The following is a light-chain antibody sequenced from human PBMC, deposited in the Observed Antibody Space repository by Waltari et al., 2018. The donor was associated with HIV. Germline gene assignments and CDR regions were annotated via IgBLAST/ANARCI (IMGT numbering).Light chain of an antibody. CDR1: SNDIGPYNY. V-gene: IGLV2-8*01. J-gene: IGLJ6*01. CDR3: SSYAGSGNLLL. CDR2: EVN. Sequence: QSALTQPPAASGSPGQSVTMPCTGTSNDIGPYNYVSWYQQHPEKAPRLVIYEVNKTPSEFPCRFPGSKSGNTASLTVSGLQAEDEADYYCSSYAGSGNLLLFGGGTKVTVL.